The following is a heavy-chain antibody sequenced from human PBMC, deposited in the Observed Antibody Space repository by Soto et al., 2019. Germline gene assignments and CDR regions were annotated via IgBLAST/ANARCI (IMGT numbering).Heavy chain of an antibody. CDR1: GLPHSSFA. CDR3: AKSRYSDSSGDFYDY. CDR2: IGGSGRTT. V-gene: IGHV3-23*01. J-gene: IGHJ4*02. Sequence: PGGSLRLSCTASGLPHSSFAMMWVRQAPGKGLEWVSGIGGSGRTTYYADSVKGRFTISRDNSNNTLFLQMNSLRAEDTAVYYCAKSRYSDSSGDFYDYWGQGTLVTVSS. D-gene: IGHD3-22*01.